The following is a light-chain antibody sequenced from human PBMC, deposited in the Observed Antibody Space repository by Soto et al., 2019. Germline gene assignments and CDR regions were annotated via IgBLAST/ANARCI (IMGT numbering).Light chain of an antibody. CDR2: GAS. Sequence: EIVLTQSKNTVSLSPGERTTLSCMASQSISRYLAWYQQKPGQGPRLLIYGASSRATGTPDRFSGSGSGTDFTLTINRLEPEDFALYYCQQYGSSLPTFGHVSKVDIK. CDR3: QQYGSSLPT. J-gene: IGKJ2*01. V-gene: IGKV3-20*01. CDR1: QSISRY.